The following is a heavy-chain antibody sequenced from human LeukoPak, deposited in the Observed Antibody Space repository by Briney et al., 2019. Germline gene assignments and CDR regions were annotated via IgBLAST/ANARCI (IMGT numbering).Heavy chain of an antibody. CDR2: IKQDGSEK. CDR1: GFTFSSYW. CDR3: ARDDLRWHPSSDFDY. V-gene: IGHV3-7*01. Sequence: GGSLRLSCAASGFTFSSYWMSWVRQAPGKGLEWVANIKQDGSEKYYVDSVKGRFTISRDNAKNSLYLQMNSLRAEDTAVYYCARDDLRWHPSSDFDYWGQGTLVTVSS. J-gene: IGHJ4*02. D-gene: IGHD4-23*01.